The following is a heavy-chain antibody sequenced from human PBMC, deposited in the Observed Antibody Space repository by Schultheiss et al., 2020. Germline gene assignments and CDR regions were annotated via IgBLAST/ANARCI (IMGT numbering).Heavy chain of an antibody. D-gene: IGHD4-23*01. CDR3: ARDYGGNSFLGFDYYGMDV. J-gene: IGHJ6*02. Sequence: ASVKVSFKASGYTFTSYAMHWVRQAPGQRLEWMGWINAGNGNTKYSQKFQGRVTITRDTSASTAYMELSSLRSEDTAVYYCARDYGGNSFLGFDYYGMDVWGQGTTVTVSS. CDR2: INAGNGNT. V-gene: IGHV1-3*01. CDR1: GYTFTSYA.